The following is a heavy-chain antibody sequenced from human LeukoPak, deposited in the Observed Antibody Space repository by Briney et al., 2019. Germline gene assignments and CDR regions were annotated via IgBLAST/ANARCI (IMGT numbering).Heavy chain of an antibody. Sequence: ASVKVSCKASGYTFTSYGISWVRQAPGQGLEWMGWISAYNGNTNYAQKLRGRVTMTTDTSTSTAYMELRSLRSDDPAVYYSATFEGYQLRYPNWFDTCGQGTLVTVSS. CDR2: ISAYNGNT. V-gene: IGHV1-18*01. J-gene: IGHJ5*02. D-gene: IGHD2-2*01. CDR3: ATFEGYQLRYPNWFDT. CDR1: GYTFTSYG.